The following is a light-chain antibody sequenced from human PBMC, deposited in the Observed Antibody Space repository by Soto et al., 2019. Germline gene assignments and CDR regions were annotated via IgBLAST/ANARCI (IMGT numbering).Light chain of an antibody. V-gene: IGLV4-69*01. CDR2: LNSDGSH. Sequence: QSVLTQSPSASASLGASVKLTCTLSRGHSSYAIAWHQQQTEKGPRYLMKLNSDGSHSKGAGIPDRFSGSSSGAERYLTISSLQSEDEADYYCQTWGTGIWVFGGGTKLTVL. CDR3: QTWGTGIWV. CDR1: RGHSSYA. J-gene: IGLJ3*02.